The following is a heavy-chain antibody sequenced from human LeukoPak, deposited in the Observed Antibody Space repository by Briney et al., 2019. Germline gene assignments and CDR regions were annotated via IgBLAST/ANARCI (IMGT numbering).Heavy chain of an antibody. D-gene: IGHD4-11*01. Sequence: NPGGSLRLSCAASGFTFSSYGMHWVRQAPGKGLEWVSSISSSSSYIYYADSVKGRFTISRDNAKNSLYLQMNSLRAEDTAVYYCARARTTVTPFDPWGQGTLVTVSS. J-gene: IGHJ5*02. CDR3: ARARTTVTPFDP. V-gene: IGHV3-21*01. CDR2: ISSSSSYI. CDR1: GFTFSSYG.